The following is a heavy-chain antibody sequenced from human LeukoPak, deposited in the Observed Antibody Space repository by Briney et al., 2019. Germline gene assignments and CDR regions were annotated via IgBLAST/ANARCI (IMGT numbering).Heavy chain of an antibody. CDR3: ARDLAEDWFDP. Sequence: GGSLRLSCTGSGFTFSNYWMSWVRQAPGKGLEWGANIKYDGSEKYYVDSVKGRFTISRDNAKNSLYLQMNSLRAEDTAVYYCARDLAEDWFDPWGQGTLVTVSS. CDR2: IKYDGSEK. V-gene: IGHV3-7*01. CDR1: GFTFSNYW. J-gene: IGHJ5*02.